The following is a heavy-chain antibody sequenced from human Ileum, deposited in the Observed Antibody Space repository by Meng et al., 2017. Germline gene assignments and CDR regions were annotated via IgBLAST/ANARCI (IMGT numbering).Heavy chain of an antibody. CDR2: VSTYNDDT. V-gene: IGHV1-18*01. D-gene: IGHD4-17*01. J-gene: IGHJ4*02. CDR1: GYTFTSTNYG. Sequence: QVQLVQSGAEVKKPGASVKVSCKASGYTFTSTNYGISWMRQAPGQGLEWMGWVSTYNDDTNHVQKFQDRVTMTTDTSTSTVYVELRSLRSDDTAVYYCARDQIGDYVWDYWGQGTLVTVSS. CDR3: ARDQIGDYVWDY.